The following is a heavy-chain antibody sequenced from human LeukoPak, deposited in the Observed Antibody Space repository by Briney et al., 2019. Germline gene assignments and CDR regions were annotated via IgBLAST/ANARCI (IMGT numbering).Heavy chain of an antibody. J-gene: IGHJ4*02. CDR3: ARLRSGDY. CDR2: IYSGGST. D-gene: IGHD3-10*01. CDR1: GFTVSSTY. Sequence: GGSLRLSCAASGFTVSSTYMSWVRQAPGKGLEWVSVIYSGGSTYYADSLKDRFIASRDNSKNTLLLQINSMRAEDTAVYYCARLRSGDYWGQGTLVTVSS. V-gene: IGHV3-66*04.